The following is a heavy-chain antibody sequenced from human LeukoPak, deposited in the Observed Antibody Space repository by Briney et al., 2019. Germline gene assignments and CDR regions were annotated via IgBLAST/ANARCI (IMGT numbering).Heavy chain of an antibody. J-gene: IGHJ4*02. CDR2: ISGYNGDT. D-gene: IGHD5-18*01. Sequence: GASVKVSCKASGGTFSSYGISWVRQAPGQGLEWMGWISGYNGDTNYAQKLQGRVTMTTDTSTSTAYMELRSLRSDDTAVYYCARAGRGYTYGRELDYWGQGTLVTVSS. V-gene: IGHV1-18*01. CDR3: ARAGRGYTYGRELDY. CDR1: GGTFSSYG.